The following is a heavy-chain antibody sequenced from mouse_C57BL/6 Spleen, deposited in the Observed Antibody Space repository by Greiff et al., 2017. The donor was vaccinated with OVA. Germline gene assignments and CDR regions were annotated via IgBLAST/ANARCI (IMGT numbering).Heavy chain of an antibody. J-gene: IGHJ1*03. CDR3: ARPYYGSTNWYFDV. CDR2: IDPSDSET. CDR1: GYTFTSYW. V-gene: IGHV1-52*01. Sequence: QVQLQQPGAELVRPGSSVKLSCKASGYTFTSYWMHWVKQRPIQGLEWIGNIDPSDSETHYNQKFKDKATLTVDKSSSTAYMQLSSLTSEDSAVYYCARPYYGSTNWYFDVWGTGTTVTVSS. D-gene: IGHD1-1*01.